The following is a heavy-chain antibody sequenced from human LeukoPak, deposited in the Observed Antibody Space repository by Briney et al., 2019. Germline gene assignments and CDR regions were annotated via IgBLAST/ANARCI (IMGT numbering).Heavy chain of an antibody. CDR1: GGSISSSSYY. CDR2: IYYSGST. D-gene: IGHD4-17*01. V-gene: IGHV4-39*01. J-gene: IGHJ4*02. CDR3: ARPTVTGKIDY. Sequence: SETLSLTCTVSGGSISSSSYYWGWIRQPPGKGLEWIGSIYYSGSTYYNPSLKSRVTISVDTSKNQFSLKLSSVTAADTAVYYCARPTVTGKIDYWGQGTLVTVSS.